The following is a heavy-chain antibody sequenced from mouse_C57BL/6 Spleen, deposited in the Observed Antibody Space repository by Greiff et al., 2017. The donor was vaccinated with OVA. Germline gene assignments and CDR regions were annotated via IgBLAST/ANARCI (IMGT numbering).Heavy chain of an antibody. D-gene: IGHD2-3*01. Sequence: VQLQQSGPELVKPGASVKISCKASGYSFTGYYMNWVKQSPEKSLEWIGEINPSTGGTTYNQKFKAKATLTVDKSSGTAYMQLKSLTSEDSAVYYCARSLYALSHYAMDYWGQGTSVTVSS. V-gene: IGHV1-42*01. CDR1: GYSFTGYY. CDR3: ARSLYALSHYAMDY. CDR2: INPSTGGT. J-gene: IGHJ4*01.